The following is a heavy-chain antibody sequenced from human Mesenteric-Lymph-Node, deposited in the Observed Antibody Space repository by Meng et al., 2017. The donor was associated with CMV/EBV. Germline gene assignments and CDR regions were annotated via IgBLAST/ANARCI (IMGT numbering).Heavy chain of an antibody. D-gene: IGHD6-13*01. Sequence: ASVKVSCKASGYTFNAYYMHWVRQAPGQGLEWMGWINGNSGGTNYAQISQGRVTMTRDTSMTTAYMELSSLRSEDTAVYYCASPPPASSSYYYGMDVWGQGTTVTVSS. J-gene: IGHJ6*02. V-gene: IGHV1-2*02. CDR3: ASPPPASSSYYYGMDV. CDR1: GYTFNAYY. CDR2: INGNSGGT.